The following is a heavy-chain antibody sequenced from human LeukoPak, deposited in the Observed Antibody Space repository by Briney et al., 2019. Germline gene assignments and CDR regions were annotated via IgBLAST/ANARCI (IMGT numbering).Heavy chain of an antibody. CDR3: ARDYHPGAGYYYYMDV. CDR1: GGSISSYY. D-gene: IGHD1-14*01. CDR2: IYTSGST. Sequence: SETLSLTCTVSGGSISSYYWSWIRQPAGKGLEWIGRIYTSGSTNYNPSLKSRVTISVDTSKNQFSLKLSSVTAADTAVYYCARDYHPGAGYYYYMDVWGKGTTVTVSS. V-gene: IGHV4-4*07. J-gene: IGHJ6*03.